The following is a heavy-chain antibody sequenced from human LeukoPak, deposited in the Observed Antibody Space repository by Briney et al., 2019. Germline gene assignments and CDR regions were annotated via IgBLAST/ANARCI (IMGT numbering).Heavy chain of an antibody. J-gene: IGHJ4*02. V-gene: IGHV3-21*01. CDR2: IRSSSSYI. CDR1: GFTFSSYW. D-gene: IGHD5-18*01. CDR3: GRDQAIQLWFGGFDY. Sequence: PGGSLRLSCSASGFTFSSYWMSWVRQAPGKGLEWVSSIRSSSSYIYYADSVKGRFTISRDNPKNSLYLQMNSLRAEDTAVYYCGRDQAIQLWFGGFDYWGQGTLVTVSS.